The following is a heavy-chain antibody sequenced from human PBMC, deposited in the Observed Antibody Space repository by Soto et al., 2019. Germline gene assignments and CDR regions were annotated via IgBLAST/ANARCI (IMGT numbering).Heavy chain of an antibody. CDR1: GFTFSSYA. J-gene: IGHJ5*02. CDR3: ARLDYGGPPHNWFDP. CDR2: IYYSGST. Sequence: LRLSCAASGFTFSSYAMSWIRQPPGKGLEWIGYIYYSGSTYYNPSLKSRVTISVDTSKNQFSLKLSSVTAADTAVYYCARLDYGGPPHNWFDPWGQGTLVTVSS. V-gene: IGHV4-30-4*01. D-gene: IGHD4-17*01.